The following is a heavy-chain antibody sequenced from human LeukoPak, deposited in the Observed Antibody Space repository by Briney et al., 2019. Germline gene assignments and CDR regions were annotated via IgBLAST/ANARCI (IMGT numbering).Heavy chain of an antibody. Sequence: GASVKVSCKASGYTFTGYYMHWVRQAPGQGLEWMGIINPSGGSTSYAQKFQGRVTITADKSTSTAYMELSSLRSEDMAVYYCARDPIPPYSGSYYPGWGQGTLVTVSS. J-gene: IGHJ4*02. V-gene: IGHV1-46*01. CDR2: INPSGGST. CDR3: ARDPIPPYSGSYYPG. CDR1: GYTFTGYY. D-gene: IGHD1-26*01.